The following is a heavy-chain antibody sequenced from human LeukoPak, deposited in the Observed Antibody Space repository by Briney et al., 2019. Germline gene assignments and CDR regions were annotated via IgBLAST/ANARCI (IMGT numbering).Heavy chain of an antibody. CDR1: GTSVSTDNSH. V-gene: IGHV4-61*01. D-gene: IGHD5-12*01. CDR3: ARDGGYSNALGFGP. J-gene: IGHJ5*02. Sequence: PSETLSLTCTVSGTSVSTDNSHWSWIRQPPGKGLEWIGHTYQGGDSHYDPSLKSRLSISIDTSKNQFSLRLSSVTAADTAVYFCARDGGYSNALGFGPWGQGTLVTVSS. CDR2: TYQGGDS.